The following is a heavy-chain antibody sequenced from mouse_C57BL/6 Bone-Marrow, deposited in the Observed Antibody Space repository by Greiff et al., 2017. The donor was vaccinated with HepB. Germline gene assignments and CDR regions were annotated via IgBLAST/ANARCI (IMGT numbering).Heavy chain of an antibody. CDR1: GFSLSTSGMG. D-gene: IGHD4-1*01. CDR2: IYWDDDK. J-gene: IGHJ2*01. V-gene: IGHV8-12*01. Sequence: QVTLKESGPGILQSSQTLSLTCSFSGFSLSTSGMGVSWIRQPSGKGLEWLAHIYWDDDKRYNPSLKSRLTISKDTSRNQVFLKITSVDTADTATYYCARSRANWCYFDYWGQGTTLTVSS. CDR3: ARSRANWCYFDY.